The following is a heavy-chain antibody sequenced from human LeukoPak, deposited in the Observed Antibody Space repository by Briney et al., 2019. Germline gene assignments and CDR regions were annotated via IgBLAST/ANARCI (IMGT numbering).Heavy chain of an antibody. CDR1: GYTFTGYY. V-gene: IGHV1-2*06. D-gene: IGHD3-10*01. J-gene: IGHJ4*02. CDR2: INPNSGGT. Sequence: GASVKVSCKASGYTFTGYYMHWVRQAPGQGLEWMGRINPNSGGTNYAQKFQGRVTMTRDTSISTAYMELSRLRSDDTAVYYCAGEPWGYYGSGSIDYWGQGTLVTVSS. CDR3: AGEPWGYYGSGSIDY.